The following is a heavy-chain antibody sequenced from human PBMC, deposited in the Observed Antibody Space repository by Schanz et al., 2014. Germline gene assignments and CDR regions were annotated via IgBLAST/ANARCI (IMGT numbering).Heavy chain of an antibody. V-gene: IGHV3-7*03. Sequence: VQLVESGGALVQPGGSLRLSCSASGFTFSDHWMSWVRQPPGKGLEWVANIKGDSSEKNYVDSVKGRVTLSRDNAKKTMDLQMNSLRVEDTAVDYCARDPNRVNEIDYWGQGTLVTVSS. J-gene: IGHJ4*02. CDR1: GFTFSDHW. CDR3: ARDPNRVNEIDY. CDR2: IKGDSSEK. D-gene: IGHD1-1*01.